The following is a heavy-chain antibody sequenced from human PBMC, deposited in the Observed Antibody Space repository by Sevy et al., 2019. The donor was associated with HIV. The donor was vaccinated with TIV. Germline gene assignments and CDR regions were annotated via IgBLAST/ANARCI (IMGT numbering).Heavy chain of an antibody. CDR3: AGVLSSWFDP. J-gene: IGHJ5*02. Sequence: SETLSLTCTVSGASISSYYWNWIRQPAGKGLEWIGRIYTSGNTNYNPSLESRVTMSVETSKNQFSLKLSSVTASDTALYYCAGVLSSWFDPWGQGTLVTVSS. CDR2: IYTSGNT. D-gene: IGHD2-8*01. CDR1: GASISSYY. V-gene: IGHV4-4*07.